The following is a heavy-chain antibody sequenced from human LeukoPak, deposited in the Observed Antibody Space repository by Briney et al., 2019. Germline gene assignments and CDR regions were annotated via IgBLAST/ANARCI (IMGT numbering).Heavy chain of an antibody. D-gene: IGHD2-2*01. CDR3: ARDKYQLPYEIDY. J-gene: IGHJ4*02. CDR2: INTNTRNP. CDR1: GYTFTNYS. Sequence: ASVKVSCRASGYTFTNYSVNWVRQAPGQGLEWMGWINTNTRNPTYAQGFTGRFVFSLDTSLSTAYLQISSLKAGDTAVYYCARDKYQLPYEIDYWGQGTLVTVSS. V-gene: IGHV7-4-1*02.